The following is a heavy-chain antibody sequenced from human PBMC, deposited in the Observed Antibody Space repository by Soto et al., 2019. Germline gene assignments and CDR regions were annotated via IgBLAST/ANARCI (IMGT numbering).Heavy chain of an antibody. Sequence: ASVKVSCKASGYTFTSYGIRWVRQAPGQGLEWMGLISAYNGNTNYAQKLQGRVTMTTDTSTSTAYMELRSLRSDDTAVYYCARVDRALFGMVPEGYYYGMDVWGQGTTVTVSS. D-gene: IGHD3-3*01. CDR3: ARVDRALFGMVPEGYYYGMDV. J-gene: IGHJ6*02. CDR1: GYTFTSYG. CDR2: ISAYNGNT. V-gene: IGHV1-18*04.